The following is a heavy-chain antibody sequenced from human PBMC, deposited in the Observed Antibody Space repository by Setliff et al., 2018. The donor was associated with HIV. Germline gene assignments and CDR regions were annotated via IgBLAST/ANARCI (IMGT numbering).Heavy chain of an antibody. J-gene: IGHJ6*02. CDR1: GYSFINYA. V-gene: IGHV7-4-1*02. D-gene: IGHD4-17*01. CDR3: ARAPYGDYGMDV. CDR2: VNTQTGSP. Sequence: ASVKVSCKASGYSFINYAMSWVRQAPGQGLEWMGWVNTQTGSPTYAQAFTGRFVFSVDTSITTAFLEISSLKAGDTAVYYCARAPYGDYGMDVWGQGTTVTVSS.